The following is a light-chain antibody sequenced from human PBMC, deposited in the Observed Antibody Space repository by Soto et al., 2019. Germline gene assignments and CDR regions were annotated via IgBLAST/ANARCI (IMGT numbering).Light chain of an antibody. CDR3: QQTYRTPPYT. CDR1: QSISTY. V-gene: IGKV1-39*01. Sequence: DIPMTQSPSSLSASIGDRVTITCRASQSISTYLNWYQHKPGKAPELLIYAASNLRGGVPSRFSGSGSGTDFSLTISGLQPEDFATYYCQQTYRTPPYTFAQGTRLEI. CDR2: AAS. J-gene: IGKJ2*01.